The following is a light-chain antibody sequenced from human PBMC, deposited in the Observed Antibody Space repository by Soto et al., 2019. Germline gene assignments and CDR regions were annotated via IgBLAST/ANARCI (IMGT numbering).Light chain of an antibody. J-gene: IGKJ5*01. V-gene: IGKV3-15*01. CDR2: GAS. CDR1: QSVSSN. CDR3: QQYNNWPLT. Sequence: EIVMTQSPATLSVSPGERATLSCRASQSVSSNLAWYQQKPGQAPRLLIYGASTRATGIPARFSGSGSGTECPLTISSLQSENFADYYCQQYNNWPLTFGQGTRLEI.